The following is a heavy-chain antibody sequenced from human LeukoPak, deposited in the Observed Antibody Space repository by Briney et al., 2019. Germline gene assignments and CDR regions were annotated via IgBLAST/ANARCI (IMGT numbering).Heavy chain of an antibody. CDR1: GGSISSSSYY. V-gene: IGHV4-39*01. J-gene: IGHJ3*02. CDR2: IYYSGST. CDR3: ARAPPEWLADDAFDI. Sequence: PSETLSLTCTVSGGSISSSSYYWGWIRQPPGKGLEWIGSIYYSGSTYYNPSLKSRVTISVDTSKNQFSLKLSSVTAADTAVYYCARAPPEWLADDAFDIWGQGTMVTVSS. D-gene: IGHD6-19*01.